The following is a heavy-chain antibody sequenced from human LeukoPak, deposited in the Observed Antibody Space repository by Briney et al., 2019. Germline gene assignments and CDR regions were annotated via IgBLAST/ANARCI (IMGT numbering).Heavy chain of an antibody. CDR3: ARHLTGQRAFDI. CDR2: IIHGGSA. V-gene: IGHV4-39*01. Sequence: SETLTLTCTVSGGSISSGGYYWSWIRQPPGQGLEWIGEIIHGGSASYSPSLKSRVTMSVDTSKNQFSLNLNSLTAADTAMYYCARHLTGQRAFDIWGQGTMVTVSS. CDR1: GGSISSGGYY. J-gene: IGHJ3*02.